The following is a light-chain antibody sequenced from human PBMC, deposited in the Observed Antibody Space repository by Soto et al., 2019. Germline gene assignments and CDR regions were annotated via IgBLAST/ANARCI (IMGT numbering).Light chain of an antibody. CDR1: SSDVGGYKY. Sequence: QSVLTQPASVSGSPGQSITISCTGTSSDVGGYKYVSWYQQHPGKAPKVMIYDVSNRPSGVSNRFSGSKSGNTASLTISGRQAEDEAAYYCSSYTSSSTVVFGGGTKLTVL. CDR2: DVS. CDR3: SSYTSSSTVV. J-gene: IGLJ2*01. V-gene: IGLV2-14*01.